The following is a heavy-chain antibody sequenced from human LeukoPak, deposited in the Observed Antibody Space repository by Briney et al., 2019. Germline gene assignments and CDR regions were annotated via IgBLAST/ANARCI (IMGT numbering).Heavy chain of an antibody. D-gene: IGHD6-19*01. CDR3: GRGGPKAEAVEIDY. CDR2: ISDYNGNT. CDR1: IYTFTNYD. Sequence: ATEKLFCKASIYTFTNYDISCARQAPGQGLEYIVWISDYNGNTHYAQNFQRRVTMTTDTSTRTAYMAQRTLSSDDTAVYYCGRGGPKAEAVEIDYWGGGTRVSV. V-gene: IGHV1-18*01. J-gene: IGHJ4*02.